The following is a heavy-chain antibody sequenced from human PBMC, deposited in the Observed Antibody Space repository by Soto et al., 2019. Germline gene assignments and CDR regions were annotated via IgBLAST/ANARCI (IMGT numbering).Heavy chain of an antibody. D-gene: IGHD3-16*02. CDR3: ARKDYVWGSYRYVPLYYYYYGMDV. Sequence: SVKVSCKASGGTLSSYAISWVRQAPGQGLEWMGGIIPIFGTANYAQKFQGRVTITADESTSTAYMELSSLRSEDTAVYYCARKDYVWGSYRYVPLYYYYYGMDVWGQGTTVTVSS. CDR1: GGTLSSYA. V-gene: IGHV1-69*13. CDR2: IIPIFGTA. J-gene: IGHJ6*02.